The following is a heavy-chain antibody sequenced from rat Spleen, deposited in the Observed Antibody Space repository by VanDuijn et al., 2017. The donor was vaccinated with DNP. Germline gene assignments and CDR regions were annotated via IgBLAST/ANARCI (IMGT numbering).Heavy chain of an antibody. CDR3: TRDLTVAGFDY. CDR1: GFTFSSFP. D-gene: IGHD1-1*01. CDR2: ISTSGGST. Sequence: EVQLVESGGGLVQPGRSMKLSCAASGFTFSSFPMAWVRQAPTKGLEWVATISTSGGSTYYRDSVKGRFTISRDNAKSTLYLQMNSLRSEDTATYYCTRDLTVAGFDYWGQGVMVTVSS. V-gene: IGHV5-46*01. J-gene: IGHJ2*01.